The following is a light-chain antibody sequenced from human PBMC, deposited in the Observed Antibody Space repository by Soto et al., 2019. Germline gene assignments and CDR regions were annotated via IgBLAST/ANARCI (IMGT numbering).Light chain of an antibody. CDR3: AAWDDSLNGPV. V-gene: IGLV1-36*01. CDR2: YDH. Sequence: QSVLTQPPSVSEAPRQRVTISCSGSSSNIGNNGVNWYQHLPGKAPKLLIYYDHLLPSGVSDRFSGSKSGTSAFLAISGLQSEDEADYYCAAWDDSLNGPVFGGGTKVTVL. J-gene: IGLJ2*01. CDR1: SSNIGNNG.